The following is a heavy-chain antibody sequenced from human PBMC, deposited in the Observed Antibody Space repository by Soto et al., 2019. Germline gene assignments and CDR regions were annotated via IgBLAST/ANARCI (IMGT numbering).Heavy chain of an antibody. D-gene: IGHD3-22*01. CDR1: GFTFSSYW. V-gene: IGHV3-74*01. CDR2: INSDGSST. J-gene: IGHJ4*02. Sequence: GGSLRLSCAASGFTFSSYWMHWVRQAPEKGLVWVARINSDGSSTYYADSVKGRFTISRDNSKNTLYLQMNSLRAEDAAVYYCAIVYDSSGHGGRYFDYWGQGTLVTFSS. CDR3: AIVYDSSGHGGRYFDY.